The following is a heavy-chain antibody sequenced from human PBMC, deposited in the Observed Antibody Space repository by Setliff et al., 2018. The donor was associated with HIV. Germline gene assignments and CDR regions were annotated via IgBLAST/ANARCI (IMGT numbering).Heavy chain of an antibody. V-gene: IGHV4-59*01. D-gene: IGHD2-2*01. CDR1: GGSISSYY. J-gene: IGHJ6*03. CDR3: ARGRRSTSSYYYYYYMDV. CDR2: IYYSGST. Sequence: SETLSLTCTVSGGSISSYYWSWIRQPAGKGLEWIGYIYYSGSTNYNPSLKSRVTISVDTSKNQFSLKQSSVTAADTAVYYCARGRRSTSSYYYYYYMDVWGKGTTVTVSS.